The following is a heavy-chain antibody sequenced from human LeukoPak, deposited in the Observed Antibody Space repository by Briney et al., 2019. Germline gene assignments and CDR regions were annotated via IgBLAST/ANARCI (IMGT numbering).Heavy chain of an antibody. CDR2: ISTTSTI. Sequence: GGSLRLSCAASGFTFSNYGMNWVRQAPGKGLECVSYISTTSTIYYADSVKGRFTISRDGAKNSLYLQMNSLRDEDTAVYYCARGDTAIDYWGQGTLVTVSS. V-gene: IGHV3-48*02. CDR3: ARGDTAIDY. CDR1: GFTFSNYG. J-gene: IGHJ4*02. D-gene: IGHD5-18*01.